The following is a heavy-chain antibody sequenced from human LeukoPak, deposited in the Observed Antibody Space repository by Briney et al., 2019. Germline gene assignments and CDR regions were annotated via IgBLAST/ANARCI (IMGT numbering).Heavy chain of an antibody. CDR2: IYYTGST. D-gene: IGHD3-16*01. CDR1: GGSISSNAYY. Sequence: SETLSLTCTVSGGSISSNAYYWAWIRQPPGKGLEWIGYIYYTGSTNYNPSLKSRVTISVDTSKNQFSLKLSSVTAADTAVYYCARSGKSAYILDYWGQGTLVTVSS. V-gene: IGHV4-61*05. CDR3: ARSGKSAYILDY. J-gene: IGHJ4*02.